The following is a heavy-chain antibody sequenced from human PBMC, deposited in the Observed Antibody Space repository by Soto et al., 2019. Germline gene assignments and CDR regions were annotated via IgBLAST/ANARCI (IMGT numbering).Heavy chain of an antibody. CDR3: ARQGGAPKLQNVMGG. D-gene: IGHD2-8*01. V-gene: IGHV4-59*01. Sequence: PSVRLSLTCTLSGCSITGYFWSSIRQTPERGLEWIGYIYYAGNTLYTPSLKNRVTISVDTSKNQFSLELSSVTAADTAVYYCARQGGAPKLQNVMGGWRQGTKVTV. CDR2: IYYAGNT. CDR1: GCSITGYF. J-gene: IGHJ3*01.